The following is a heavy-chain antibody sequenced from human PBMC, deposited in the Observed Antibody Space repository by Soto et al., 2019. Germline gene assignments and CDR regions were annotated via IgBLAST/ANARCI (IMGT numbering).Heavy chain of an antibody. J-gene: IGHJ6*03. Sequence: GASVKVSCKASGYTFTGYYMHWVRQAPGQGLEWMGWINPNSGGTNYAQKFQGWVTMTRDTSISTAYMELSRLRSDDTAVYYCARGRGKQQLSYYYYMDVWGKGTTVTVSS. V-gene: IGHV1-2*04. CDR1: GYTFTGYY. CDR3: ARGRGKQQLSYYYYMDV. CDR2: INPNSGGT. D-gene: IGHD6-13*01.